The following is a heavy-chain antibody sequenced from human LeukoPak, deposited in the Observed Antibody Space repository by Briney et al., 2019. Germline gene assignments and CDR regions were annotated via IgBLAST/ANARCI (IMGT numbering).Heavy chain of an antibody. CDR2: IYYSGST. D-gene: IGHD2-15*01. CDR3: ARRVYRGRYCSGGSCYSEPGRPNWFDP. J-gene: IGHJ5*02. CDR1: GGSISSSSYY. V-gene: IGHV4-39*01. Sequence: SETLSLTCTVSGGSISSSSYYWGWIRQPPGKGLECIGSIYYSGSTYYNPSLKSRVTISVDTSKNQFSLKLSSVTAADTAVYYCARRVYRGRYCSGGSCYSEPGRPNWFDPWGQGTLVTVSS.